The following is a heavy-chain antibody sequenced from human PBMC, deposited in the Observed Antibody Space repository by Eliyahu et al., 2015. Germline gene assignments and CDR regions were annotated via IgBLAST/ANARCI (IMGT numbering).Heavy chain of an antibody. CDR2: ISASGNTI. V-gene: IGHV3-23*01. D-gene: IGHD2-21*02. Sequence: EVQLLESGGGLXQPGGSXXXSCEAXGXXFXSCAMNWVRQAPGKGLEWVSSISASGNTIYYADPVKGRFTISRDNSKNTLYLQMNSLRAEDTAIYYCAKGGRGDDSLSWFGPWGQGTLVTVSS. CDR3: AKGGRGDDSLSWFGP. J-gene: IGHJ5*02. CDR1: GXXFXSCA.